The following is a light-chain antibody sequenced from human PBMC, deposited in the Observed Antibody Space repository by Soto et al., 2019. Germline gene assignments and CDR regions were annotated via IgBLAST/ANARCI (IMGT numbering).Light chain of an antibody. V-gene: IGKV3-11*01. Sequence: EIVLTQSPATLSLSPGERATFSCRASQSVSSYLAWYQQKPGQAPRLLIYDASNRATGIPARFSGSGSGTDFTLTISSLEPEDFAVYYCQQRSNWPTFGGGTKVDIK. CDR1: QSVSSY. CDR2: DAS. CDR3: QQRSNWPT. J-gene: IGKJ4*01.